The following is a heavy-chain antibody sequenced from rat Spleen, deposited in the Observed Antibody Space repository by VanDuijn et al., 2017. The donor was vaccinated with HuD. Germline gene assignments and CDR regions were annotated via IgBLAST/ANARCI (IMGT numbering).Heavy chain of an antibody. V-gene: IGHV5-7*01. CDR3: ARQVTALDY. CDR1: GFTFSDYY. Sequence: EVRLVESGGGLVQPGRSLKLSCAASGFTFSDYYMAWVRQAPAKGLEWVATISSDGGRNFYRDSVKGRFTISRDNAKSSLYLQMDSLRSEDMATYYCARQVTALDYWGQGVMATVSS. D-gene: IGHD1-10*01. CDR2: ISSDGGRN. J-gene: IGHJ2*01.